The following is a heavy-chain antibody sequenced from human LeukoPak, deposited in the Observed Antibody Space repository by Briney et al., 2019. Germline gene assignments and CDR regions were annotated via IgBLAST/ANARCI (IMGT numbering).Heavy chain of an antibody. CDR3: ARGNTIFGVVTYWFDP. CDR1: GGSISSYY. J-gene: IGHJ5*02. CDR2: IYTSGST. V-gene: IGHV4-4*09. Sequence: KTSETLSLTCTVSGGSISSYYWSWIRQPPGKGLEWIGYIYTSGSTNYNPSLKSRVTISVDTSKNQFSLKLSSVTAADTAVYYCARGNTIFGVVTYWFDPWGQGTLVTVSS. D-gene: IGHD3-3*01.